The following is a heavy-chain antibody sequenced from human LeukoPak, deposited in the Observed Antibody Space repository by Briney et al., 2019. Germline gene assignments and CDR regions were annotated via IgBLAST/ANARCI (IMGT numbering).Heavy chain of an antibody. V-gene: IGHV1-46*01. J-gene: IGHJ4*02. CDR3: ASSQQLTPIDY. CDR2: INPSGGST. D-gene: IGHD6-13*01. Sequence: ASVKVSCKASGYTFTSYYMHWVRQAPGQGLEWMGIINPSGGSTSYAQKFQGRVTMTRDMSTSTVYMELSSLRSEDTAVYYCASSQQLTPIDYWGPGTLVTVSS. CDR1: GYTFTSYY.